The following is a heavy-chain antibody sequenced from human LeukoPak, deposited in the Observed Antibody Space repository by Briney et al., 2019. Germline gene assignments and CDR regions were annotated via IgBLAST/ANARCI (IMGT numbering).Heavy chain of an antibody. CDR1: GFTFSSYW. Sequence: PGGSLRLSCAASGFTFSSYWMSWVRQAPGKGLEWVANIKQDGSEKYYVDSVKGRFTISRDNAKNSLYLQMNSLRAEDTAVYYCARDALYCSGGSCRYYYYYGMDVWGQGTTVTVSS. J-gene: IGHJ6*02. CDR2: IKQDGSEK. D-gene: IGHD2-15*01. CDR3: ARDALYCSGGSCRYYYYYGMDV. V-gene: IGHV3-7*01.